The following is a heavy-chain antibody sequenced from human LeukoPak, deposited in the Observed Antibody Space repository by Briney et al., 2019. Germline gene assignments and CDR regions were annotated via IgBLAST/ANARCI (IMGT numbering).Heavy chain of an antibody. Sequence: GGSLRLSCAVSGFTFSSYWMSWVRQAPGKGLEWVASIKEEGSEKHYVDSVKGRFTISRDNAKNSLYLQMNSLRAEDTDVYYCARGHYQLSWGQGILVTVSS. CDR3: ARGHYQLS. CDR1: GFTFSSYW. D-gene: IGHD2-2*01. J-gene: IGHJ5*02. CDR2: IKEEGSEK. V-gene: IGHV3-7*01.